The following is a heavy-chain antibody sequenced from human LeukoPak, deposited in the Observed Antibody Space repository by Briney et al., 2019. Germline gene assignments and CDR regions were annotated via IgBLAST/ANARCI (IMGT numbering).Heavy chain of an antibody. CDR2: MYPNSGNT. J-gene: IGHJ4*02. D-gene: IGHD3-22*01. Sequence: ASVTVSCKASGYTFTSYDINWVRQAPGQGLEWMGWMYPNSGNTGYAQKFQGRVTMTRNTSISTAYVELSSLRSEDTAVYYCARVGSYDSSGYYYRAFGYWGQGTLVTVSS. V-gene: IGHV1-8*01. CDR3: ARVGSYDSSGYYYRAFGY. CDR1: GYTFTSYD.